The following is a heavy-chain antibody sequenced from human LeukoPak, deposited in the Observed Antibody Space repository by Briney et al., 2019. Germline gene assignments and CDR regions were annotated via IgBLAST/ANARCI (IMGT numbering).Heavy chain of an antibody. D-gene: IGHD5-18*01. V-gene: IGHV3-7*01. Sequence: PGGSLRLSCAPSGFTFSNSAMTWVRQAPGKGLEWVANIKQDGSEKYYVDSVKGRFTISRDNAKNSLYLQMNSLIAEDTAVYYCARRSAMAFDWHFDLWGRGTLVTVSS. J-gene: IGHJ2*01. CDR2: IKQDGSEK. CDR1: GFTFSNSA. CDR3: ARRSAMAFDWHFDL.